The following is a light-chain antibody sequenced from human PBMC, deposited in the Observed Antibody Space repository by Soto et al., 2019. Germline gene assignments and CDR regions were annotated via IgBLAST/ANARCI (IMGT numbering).Light chain of an antibody. CDR1: SSDIGGYNF. J-gene: IGLJ2*01. Sequence: QSALTQPASVSGSPGQSITIACTGTSSDIGGYNFVSWYHQHPGQAPKLLIYAVTTRPSGITDRFSGSNSGNTASLTISGLQAEDGADYYCASYTTSSTLVFGGGTKVTVL. CDR3: ASYTTSSTLV. CDR2: AVT. V-gene: IGLV2-14*01.